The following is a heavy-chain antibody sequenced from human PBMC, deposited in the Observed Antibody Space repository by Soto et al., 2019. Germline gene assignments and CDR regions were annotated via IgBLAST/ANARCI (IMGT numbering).Heavy chain of an antibody. V-gene: IGHV1-69*12. D-gene: IGHD6-13*01. CDR2: IIPIFGTA. J-gene: IGHJ6*02. CDR3: ARIAAAGTWRYYYYGMDV. CDR1: GGTFSSYA. Sequence: QVQLVQSGAEVKKPGSSVKVSCKASGGTFSSYAISWVRQAPGQGLEWMGGIIPIFGTANYAQKFQGRVTITADESTSTAYMELSSLRSEDTAVYYCARIAAAGTWRYYYYGMDVWGQGTTVTVSS.